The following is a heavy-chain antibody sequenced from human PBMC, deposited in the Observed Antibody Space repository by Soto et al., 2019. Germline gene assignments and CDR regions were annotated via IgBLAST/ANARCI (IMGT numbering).Heavy chain of an antibody. J-gene: IGHJ4*02. CDR1: GFTFSHYA. CDR2: MSYDGSNE. CDR3: AKDGSHNFDY. V-gene: IGHV3-30*18. Sequence: QVQLVESGGGVVQPGRSLRLSCAASGFTFSHYAMHWVRQAPGKGLEWVALMSYDGSNEHYADSVKGRFTISRDNSKNTLYLQMNSLRAEDTAVYYCAKDGSHNFDYWGQGTPVTVSS. D-gene: IGHD1-26*01.